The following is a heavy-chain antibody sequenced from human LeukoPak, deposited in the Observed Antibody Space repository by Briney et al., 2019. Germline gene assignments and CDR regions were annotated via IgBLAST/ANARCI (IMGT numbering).Heavy chain of an antibody. D-gene: IGHD2-15*01. CDR3: AKSGLNRFDY. CDR1: GFTFSSYA. CDR2: ISGGGGST. V-gene: IGHV3-23*01. Sequence: PGGSLRLSCEASGFTFSSYAMSWVRQAPGKGLEWVSTISGGGGSTHYADSVKGRFTISRDDSKNTLYLQMNSLRADDTAVFYCAKSGLNRFDYWGQGTLVTVSS. J-gene: IGHJ4*02.